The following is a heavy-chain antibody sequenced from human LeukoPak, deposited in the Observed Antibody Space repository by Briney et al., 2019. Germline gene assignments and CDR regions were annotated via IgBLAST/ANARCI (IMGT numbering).Heavy chain of an antibody. CDR1: GGSISSSSYY. J-gene: IGHJ5*02. Sequence: SQTLSPTCTVSGGSISSSSYYWGWIRQPPGKGLEWIGRIYYSGSTYYNPSLKSRVTISVDTSKNQFSLKLSSVTAADTAVYYCARLVGSSWYPGFVVGWFDPWGQGTLVTVSS. CDR3: ARLVGSSWYPGFVVGWFDP. D-gene: IGHD6-13*01. CDR2: IYYSGST. V-gene: IGHV4-39*07.